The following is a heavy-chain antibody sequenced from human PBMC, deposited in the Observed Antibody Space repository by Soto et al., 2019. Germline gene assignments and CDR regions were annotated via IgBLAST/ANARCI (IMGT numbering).Heavy chain of an antibody. CDR3: ARSGAYCTSITCLFDSF. D-gene: IGHD2-8*01. J-gene: IGHJ4*02. CDR2: ISAYNGDT. Sequence: QAQLVQSGGEVKKPGASVKVSCRASGYAFTSYGYAWVRQAPGQGLEWMGWISAYNGDTNYAQKFQDRVTLTTDTSTTTVHMGLRNLGSDDTAVYYCARSGAYCTSITCLFDSFWGLGTLVTVSS. CDR1: GYAFTSYG. V-gene: IGHV1-18*01.